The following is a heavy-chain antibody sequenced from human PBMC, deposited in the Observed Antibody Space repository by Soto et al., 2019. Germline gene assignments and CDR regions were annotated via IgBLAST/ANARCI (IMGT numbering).Heavy chain of an antibody. CDR3: ARDFALCDGGPCYGSPLAF. D-gene: IGHD2-21*01. CDR2: IQSGGPT. Sequence: GRSLRVSCAASGFTVSSKCMSCVSQAQGKGLEWVSLIQSGGPTYYADSVKGRFTISRDTSENTVHLLMDSLRAEATADSYVARDFALCDGGPCYGSPLAFWRKGTTVTVS. CDR1: GFTVSSKC. J-gene: IGHJ6*03. V-gene: IGHV3-66*01.